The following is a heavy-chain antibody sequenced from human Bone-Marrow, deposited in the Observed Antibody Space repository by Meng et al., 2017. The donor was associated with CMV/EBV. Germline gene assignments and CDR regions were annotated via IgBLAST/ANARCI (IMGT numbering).Heavy chain of an antibody. V-gene: IGHV3-7*01. CDR2: IKQDGSEK. J-gene: IGHJ4*02. Sequence: GESLKISCAASGFTFSSYWMSWVRQAPGKGLEWVANIKQDGSEKYYVDSVKGRFTISRDNAKNTLYLQMNSLRAEDRAVYYCAMGSGSYSWGQGTLVTVSS. D-gene: IGHD1-26*01. CDR1: GFTFSSYW. CDR3: AMGSGSYS.